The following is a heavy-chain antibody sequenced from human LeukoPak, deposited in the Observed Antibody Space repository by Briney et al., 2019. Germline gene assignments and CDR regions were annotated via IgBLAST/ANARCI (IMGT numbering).Heavy chain of an antibody. V-gene: IGHV4-34*01. D-gene: IGHD4-23*01. J-gene: IGHJ4*02. Sequence: SETLSLTCAVYGGSFSGYYWSWIRQPPGKGLEWIGEINHSGSTKNNPSLKSRVTISLDTSKNQFSLNLNSVTAADTAVYYCAMTTVVTTDPYFDYWGQGTLVTVSS. CDR3: AMTTVVTTDPYFDY. CDR2: INHSGST. CDR1: GGSFSGYY.